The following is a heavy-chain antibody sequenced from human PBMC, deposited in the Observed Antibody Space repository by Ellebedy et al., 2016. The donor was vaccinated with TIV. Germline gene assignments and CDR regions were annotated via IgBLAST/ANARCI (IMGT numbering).Heavy chain of an antibody. CDR2: ISGGGGNT. D-gene: IGHD3-22*01. Sequence: GESLKISCAASGFTFSSFAMSWVRQAPGKGLEWVSVISGGGGNTEYADPVKGRFTISRDNSKNTLNLQMNTLRAEETALYYCARSHDSSGYHYIGAFDIWGQGTTVTVSS. CDR1: GFTFSSFA. CDR3: ARSHDSSGYHYIGAFDI. J-gene: IGHJ3*02. V-gene: IGHV3-23*01.